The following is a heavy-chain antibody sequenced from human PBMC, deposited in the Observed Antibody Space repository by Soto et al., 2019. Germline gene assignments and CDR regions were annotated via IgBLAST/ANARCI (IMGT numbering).Heavy chain of an antibody. J-gene: IGHJ6*02. CDR3: GRGLEWLPYYYGVDV. Sequence: EVLSLTCTDSGGSISSYYWGWIRQPAGKGLEGIGYIYYSGSTNYNPSLKSRVTISVDTSKNQFSLKLSSVTAADTAVYYCGRGLEWLPYYYGVDVWGQGTTVTVSS. D-gene: IGHD3-3*01. CDR2: IYYSGST. CDR1: GGSISSYY. V-gene: IGHV4-59*01.